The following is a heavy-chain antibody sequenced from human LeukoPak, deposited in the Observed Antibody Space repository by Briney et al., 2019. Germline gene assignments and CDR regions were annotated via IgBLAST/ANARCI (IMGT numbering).Heavy chain of an antibody. CDR3: AREEVSVISDTCCSGLGY. D-gene: IGHD3-10*01. J-gene: IGHJ4*02. CDR2: INPNSGGT. V-gene: IGHV1-2*02. CDR1: GYTFTVFY. Sequence: ASVTVSCKASGYTFTVFYMHWVRQAPGQGLEGMGWINPNSGGTNYAQKFQGRVTMTRDRASNKAYMELSSLRSDDTAVYYCAREEVSVISDTCCSGLGYWGQGTLVTVSS.